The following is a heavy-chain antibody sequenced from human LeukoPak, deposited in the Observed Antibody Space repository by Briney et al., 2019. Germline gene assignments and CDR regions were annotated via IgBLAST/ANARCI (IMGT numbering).Heavy chain of an antibody. V-gene: IGHV3-23*01. Sequence: GGSLRLSCAASGFTFSSYAMSWVRQAPGKGLEWVAAISGSGGSTYYADSVKGRFTISRDNSKNTLYLQMDSLRAEDTAVYYCARGETSSYDYWGQGTLVTVSS. CDR1: GFTFSSYA. CDR3: ARGETSSYDY. D-gene: IGHD2-2*01. CDR2: ISGSGGST. J-gene: IGHJ4*02.